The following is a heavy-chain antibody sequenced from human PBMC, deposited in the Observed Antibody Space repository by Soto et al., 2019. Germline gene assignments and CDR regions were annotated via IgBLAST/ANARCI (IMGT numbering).Heavy chain of an antibody. Sequence: QLQLHNSGSTLVKPSQTLSLTCGVSGASVNSGSHSWSWIRQTPGKGLEWIGFIFHSGAAFYNPSLQSRVTISGDRSNNLFSLRLTSVTAADTAIYCCATSPRGDYRSDAFDVWGQGTMVTVSS. J-gene: IGHJ3*01. CDR1: GASVNSGSHS. CDR3: ATSPRGDYRSDAFDV. CDR2: IFHSGAA. V-gene: IGHV4-30-2*01. D-gene: IGHD4-17*01.